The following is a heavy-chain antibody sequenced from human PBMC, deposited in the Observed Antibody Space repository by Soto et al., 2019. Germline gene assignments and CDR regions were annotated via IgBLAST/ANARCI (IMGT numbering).Heavy chain of an antibody. D-gene: IGHD5-12*01. CDR2: ISAYNGNT. V-gene: IGHV1-18*01. CDR1: GYTLTSYG. Sequence: ASVKVSCKASGYTLTSYGISWVRQAPGQGLEWMGWISAYNGNTNYAQKLQGRVTMTTDTSTSTAYMELRSLRSDDTAVYYCAREGNSGYELGRGDVWGQGTTVTVSS. J-gene: IGHJ6*02. CDR3: AREGNSGYELGRGDV.